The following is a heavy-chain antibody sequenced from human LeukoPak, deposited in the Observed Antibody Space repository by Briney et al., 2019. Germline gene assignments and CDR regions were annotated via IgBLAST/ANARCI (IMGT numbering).Heavy chain of an antibody. J-gene: IGHJ6*02. CDR1: GYTFTSYA. Sequence: GASVKVSCKASGYTFTSYAMHWVRQAPGQRLEWMGWINAGNGNTKYSQKFQGRVTITRDTSASTAYMELSSLRSEDTAVYYCARSLEDYYGMDVWGQGTTVTVSS. CDR3: ARSLEDYYGMDV. V-gene: IGHV1-3*01. CDR2: INAGNGNT.